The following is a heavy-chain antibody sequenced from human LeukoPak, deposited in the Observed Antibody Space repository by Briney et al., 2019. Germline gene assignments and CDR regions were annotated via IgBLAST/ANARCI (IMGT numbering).Heavy chain of an antibody. CDR2: IFYTGST. Sequence: SETLSLTCIVSGGSTSRTSYYWGWIRQPPGKGLEWIGSIFYTGSTYYNPSLKSRVTLSVDTSNNQFSLRLTSVTAADTAMYYCVTGYYLAPDNWFDPWGQGTLVTVSS. CDR3: VTGYYLAPDNWFDP. V-gene: IGHV4-39*01. D-gene: IGHD3-9*01. J-gene: IGHJ5*02. CDR1: GGSTSRTSYY.